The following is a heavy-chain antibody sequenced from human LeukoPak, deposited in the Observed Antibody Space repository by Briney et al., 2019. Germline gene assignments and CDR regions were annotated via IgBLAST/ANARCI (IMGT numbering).Heavy chain of an antibody. J-gene: IGHJ5*02. V-gene: IGHV4-59*01. CDR1: GASISSYY. D-gene: IGHD6-19*01. CDR2: IYNDGST. CDR3: ARGAVAGKMSWFDP. Sequence: SETLSLTCTVSGASISSYYWIWIRQPQGKGLEWIGHIYNDGSTNYNPSLKSRVTISVDTSKNQFSLNLSSVTAADTAVYYCARGAVAGKMSWFDPWGQGTLVTVSS.